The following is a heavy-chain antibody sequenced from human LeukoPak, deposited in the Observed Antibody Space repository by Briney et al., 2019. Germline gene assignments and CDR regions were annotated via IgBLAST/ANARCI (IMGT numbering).Heavy chain of an antibody. V-gene: IGHV3-33*03. J-gene: IGHJ3*02. Sequence: GGSLRLSCAASGFTFRNYGMHWVRQAPGKGLEWVSLIWYDGSNKDYAESVKGRFTISRDNSKNTLYLEMDRLRVEDMAVYYCARAATYYYDNSGYNYGNDAFDIWGQGTTVTVSS. CDR3: ARAATYYYDNSGYNYGNDAFDI. CDR2: IWYDGSNK. D-gene: IGHD3-22*01. CDR1: GFTFRNYG.